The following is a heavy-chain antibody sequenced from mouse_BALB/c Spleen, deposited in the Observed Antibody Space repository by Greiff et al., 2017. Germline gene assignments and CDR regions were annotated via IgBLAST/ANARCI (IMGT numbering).Heavy chain of an antibody. CDR3: ARDGNGAMDY. V-gene: IGHV7-3*02. J-gene: IGHJ4*01. CDR1: GFTFTDYY. Sequence: EVQLKESGGGLVQPGGSLRLSCATSGFTFTDYYMSWVRQPPGKALEWLGFIRNKANGYTTEYSASVKGRFTISRDNSQSILYLQMNTLRAEDSATYYCARDGNGAMDYWGQGTSVTVSS. CDR2: IRNKANGYTT.